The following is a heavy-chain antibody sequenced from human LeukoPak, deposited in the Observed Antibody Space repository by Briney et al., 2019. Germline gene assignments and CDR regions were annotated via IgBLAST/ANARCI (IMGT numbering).Heavy chain of an antibody. Sequence: GGSLRLSCAASGFTFDDYGMSWVRQAPGKGLEWVSGINWNGGSTGYADSVKGRFTISKDNAKNSLYLQMNSLSAEDTALYYCARGGKAMVTLSYYYYYMDVWGKGTTVTVSS. D-gene: IGHD5-18*01. CDR1: GFTFDDYG. CDR2: INWNGGST. V-gene: IGHV3-20*04. CDR3: ARGGKAMVTLSYYYYYMDV. J-gene: IGHJ6*03.